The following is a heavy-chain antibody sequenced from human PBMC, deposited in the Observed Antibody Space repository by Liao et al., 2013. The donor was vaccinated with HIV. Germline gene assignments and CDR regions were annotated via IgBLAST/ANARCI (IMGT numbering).Heavy chain of an antibody. CDR1: GDSITRSGYY. CDR3: ARDDFWSPYWYFDL. Sequence: QLQLQESGPGLVKPSETLSLICNVSGDSITRSGYYWGWIRQPPGKGLEWIGSIYYSGRIYYNPSLKSRVTISLDTSKKQFSLKLSSMTAADTAVYYCARDDFWSPYWYFDLWGRGTLVTVSS. CDR2: IYYSGRI. D-gene: IGHD3-3*01. J-gene: IGHJ2*01. V-gene: IGHV4-39*07.